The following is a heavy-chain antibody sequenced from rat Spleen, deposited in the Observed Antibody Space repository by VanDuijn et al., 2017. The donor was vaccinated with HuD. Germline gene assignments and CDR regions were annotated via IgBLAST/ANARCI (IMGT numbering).Heavy chain of an antibody. V-gene: IGHV3-3*01. CDR2: INSEGTT. CDR3: ARDNNYKAY. Sequence: EVQLQESGPGRVKPSQSLSLTCSVTGYSITSSFRWNWIRKFPGNKLEWMGYINSEGTTNYNPSLKSRISITRDTSKNQFFLQVNSVTTEDTATYYCARDNNYKAYWGQGVMVTVSS. CDR1: GYSITSSFR. D-gene: IGHD1-10*01. J-gene: IGHJ2*01.